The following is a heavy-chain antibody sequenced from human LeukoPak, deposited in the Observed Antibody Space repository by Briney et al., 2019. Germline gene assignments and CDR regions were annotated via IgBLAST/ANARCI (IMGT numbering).Heavy chain of an antibody. V-gene: IGHV5-51*01. Sequence: GESLKISCKGSGYSFTSYWIGWVRQMPGKGLEWMGIIYPGDSDTRYSPSFQGQVTISADKSISTAYLQWSSLKASDTAMYYCARSLYCRGDCYSYYFDYWGQGTLVTVSS. CDR3: ARSLYCRGDCYSYYFDY. D-gene: IGHD2-21*02. CDR2: IYPGDSDT. CDR1: GYSFTSYW. J-gene: IGHJ4*02.